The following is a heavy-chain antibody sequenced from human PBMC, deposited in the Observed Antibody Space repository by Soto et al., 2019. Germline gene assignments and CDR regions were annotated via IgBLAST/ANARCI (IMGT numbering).Heavy chain of an antibody. CDR1: GFSISRDYY. CDR2: VHHTGAT. V-gene: IGHV4-38-2*02. Sequence: SETLSLTCAVSGFSISRDYYWGWIRQPPGRGLEWIGNVHHTGATDYTPSLRTRVTISLDTSKNQFSLRLTSVTAADTAVYYCARDRSGGSYTYWGQGILVTVSS. D-gene: IGHD1-26*01. CDR3: ARDRSGGSYTY. J-gene: IGHJ4*02.